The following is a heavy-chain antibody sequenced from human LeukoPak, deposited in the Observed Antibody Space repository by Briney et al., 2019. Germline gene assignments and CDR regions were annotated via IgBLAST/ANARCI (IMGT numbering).Heavy chain of an antibody. CDR3: ARGIFSNWFDP. Sequence: GGSLRLSCAASGFTFSSYWMHWVRQAPGKGLVWVSRINSDGSSTSYADSVKGRFTISRDNAKNTLYLQMDSLRAEDTAVYYCARGIFSNWFDPWGQGTLVTVSS. CDR2: INSDGSST. J-gene: IGHJ5*02. V-gene: IGHV3-74*01. CDR1: GFTFSSYW.